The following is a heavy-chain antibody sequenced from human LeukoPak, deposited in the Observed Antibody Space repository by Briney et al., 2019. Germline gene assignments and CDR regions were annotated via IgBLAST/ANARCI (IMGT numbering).Heavy chain of an antibody. V-gene: IGHV3-43*02. CDR2: ISGDGGST. Sequence: GGSLGLSCAGPGFMFHDYAIHWVRQAPGKGLEWVSLISGDGGSTFYADSVKGRFTISRDNSKNSLYLQMNSPRSDDTALYYCARESESSGWYDYWGQGTLVTVSS. CDR1: GFMFHDYA. D-gene: IGHD6-19*01. CDR3: ARESESSGWYDY. J-gene: IGHJ4*02.